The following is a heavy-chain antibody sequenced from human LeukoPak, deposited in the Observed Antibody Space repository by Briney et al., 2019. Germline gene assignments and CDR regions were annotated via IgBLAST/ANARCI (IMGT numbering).Heavy chain of an antibody. J-gene: IGHJ3*02. CDR2: LYYSGSN. CDR1: GRSISSGGYY. CDR3: ARADYYDSSGRSQAFDI. Sequence: SETLSLTCTVSGRSISSGGYYWSWIRQHPGKGLECIGYLYYSGSNYYNPSLKRRVTISVDTSKNHFSLKMSSVTAADTGVYYCARADYYDSSGRSQAFDIWGQGTMVSVSS. D-gene: IGHD3-22*01. V-gene: IGHV4-31*03.